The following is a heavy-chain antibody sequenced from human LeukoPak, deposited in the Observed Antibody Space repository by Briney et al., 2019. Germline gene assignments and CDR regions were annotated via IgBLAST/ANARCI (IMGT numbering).Heavy chain of an antibody. Sequence: ASVKVSCKASGYTFTGYYMHWVRQAPGQGLEWMGWINPNSGGTNYAQKFQGRVTMTRDTSISTAYMELSRLRSDDTAVYYCARGATYYVFWSGYYYYMDVWGKGTTVTVSS. D-gene: IGHD3-3*01. CDR2: INPNSGGT. CDR3: ARGATYYVFWSGYYYYMDV. CDR1: GYTFTGYY. J-gene: IGHJ6*03. V-gene: IGHV1-2*02.